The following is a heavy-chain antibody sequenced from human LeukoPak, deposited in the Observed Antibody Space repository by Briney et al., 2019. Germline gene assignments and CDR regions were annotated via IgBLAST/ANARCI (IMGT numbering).Heavy chain of an antibody. J-gene: IGHJ4*02. V-gene: IGHV3-23*01. CDR2: ISGSGGST. CDR1: GFTFSSYA. CDR3: ASRCNLGYCSGAMGD. D-gene: IGHD2-15*01. Sequence: PGGSLRLSCAASGFTFSSYAMSWVRQAPGKGLEWVSAISGSGGSTYYADSVKGRFTISRDNSKNTLYLQMNSLRAEDTAVYYCASRCNLGYCSGAMGDWGQGTLVTVSS.